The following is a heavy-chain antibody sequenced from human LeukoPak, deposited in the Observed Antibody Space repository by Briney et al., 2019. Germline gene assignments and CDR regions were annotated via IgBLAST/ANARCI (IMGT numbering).Heavy chain of an antibody. CDR1: GFTFSDYW. J-gene: IGHJ4*02. D-gene: IGHD5-12*01. CDR3: ARDIPSGFYTPDY. V-gene: IGHV3-7*01. Sequence: PGGSLRPSCVASGFTFSDYWMSWVRQAPGMGLEWVANIETDGDQKNYVDSVKGRFTISRDNARNSLYLQMNSLRDEDTAVYYCARDIPSGFYTPDYWGRGTLVTVSS. CDR2: IETDGDQK.